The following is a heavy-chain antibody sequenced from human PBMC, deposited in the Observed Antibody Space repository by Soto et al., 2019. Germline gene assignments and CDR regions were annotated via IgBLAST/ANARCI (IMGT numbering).Heavy chain of an antibody. CDR2: IYYSGNT. Sequence: SETLSLTCSVSDDSISTTSYYWGWIRQPPGQGPQWIGSIYYSGNTFYNPSLESRVAISVDTSNNQLSLRPLSVSAADTAVYYCARHGDYSDDPSYLSFDYWGQGTLVTVS. D-gene: IGHD4-17*01. V-gene: IGHV4-39*01. CDR3: ARHGDYSDDPSYLSFDY. J-gene: IGHJ4*02. CDR1: DDSISTTSYY.